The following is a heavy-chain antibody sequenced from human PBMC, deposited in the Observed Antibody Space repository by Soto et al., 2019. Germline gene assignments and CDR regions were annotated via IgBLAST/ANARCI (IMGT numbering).Heavy chain of an antibody. J-gene: IGHJ6*02. D-gene: IGHD6-13*01. V-gene: IGHV1-46*01. Sequence: ALVKVSCKPSGYTFTTYYMHWVRQAPGQGLEWMGIINPSGGSTSYAQKFQGRVTMTRDTSTSTVYMELSSLRSEDTAVYYCARDICEAYSSSWYCYYYGMDVWGQGTTVTVSS. CDR1: GYTFTTYY. CDR2: INPSGGST. CDR3: ARDICEAYSSSWYCYYYGMDV.